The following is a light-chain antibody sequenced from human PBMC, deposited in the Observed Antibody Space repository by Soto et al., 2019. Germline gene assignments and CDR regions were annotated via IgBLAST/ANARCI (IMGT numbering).Light chain of an antibody. J-gene: IGKJ1*01. CDR3: QQYGSLVT. CDR2: GTS. V-gene: IGKV3-20*01. CDR1: QSVSSSY. Sequence: IMLTQPPGPPCYPPXAGAPLSCRASQSVSSSYLAWYQHKPGRAPRLLIDGTSSRATGIPDRFSGSGSGTDFTLTISRLEPEDLAVYYCQQYGSLVTFGQGTKVDIK.